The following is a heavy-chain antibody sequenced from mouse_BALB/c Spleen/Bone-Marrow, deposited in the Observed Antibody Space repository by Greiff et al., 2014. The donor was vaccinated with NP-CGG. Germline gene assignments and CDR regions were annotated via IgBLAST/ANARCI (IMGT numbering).Heavy chain of an antibody. V-gene: IGHV1-55*01. CDR2: THPGTNST. J-gene: IGHJ2*01. CDR1: GYTFTSYW. CDR3: AREEDFFDY. Sequence: QVQLQQSGAELVKPGTSVKMSCKASGYTFTSYWMHWVKQRPGQGLEWIGDTHPGTNSTNYNEKFKTKATLTVDTSSSTAYMQLSSPTSEDSAVYYCAREEDFFDYWGQGTTLTVSS.